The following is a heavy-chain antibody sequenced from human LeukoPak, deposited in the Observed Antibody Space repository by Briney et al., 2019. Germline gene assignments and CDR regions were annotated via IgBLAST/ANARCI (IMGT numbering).Heavy chain of an antibody. CDR3: AKDLGDAITFGGVIVIPPYFDY. CDR2: ISGSGGST. D-gene: IGHD3-16*02. V-gene: IGHV3-23*01. J-gene: IGHJ4*02. CDR1: GFTFSSYA. Sequence: PGGSLRLSCAASGFTFSSYAMSWVRQAPGKGLEWVSAISGSGGSTHYANSVKGRFTISRDNSKNTLYLQMNSLRAEDTAVYYCAKDLGDAITFGGVIVIPPYFDYWGQGTLVTVSS.